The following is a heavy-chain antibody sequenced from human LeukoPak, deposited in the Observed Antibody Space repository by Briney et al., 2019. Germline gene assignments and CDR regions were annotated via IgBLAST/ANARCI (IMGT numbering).Heavy chain of an antibody. D-gene: IGHD2-2*01. J-gene: IGHJ6*04. CDR3: ARVREYCSSTSCYDDYYYGMDV. CDR1: GFTFSSYS. CDR2: TSSSSSYI. V-gene: IGHV3-21*01. Sequence: GGSLSLSCAASGFTFSSYSMDWVRQAPGKGLEWVSSTSSSSSYIYYADSVKGRFTISRDNAKNSLYLQMNSLRAEDTAVYYCARVREYCSSTSCYDDYYYGMDVWGKGTTVTVSS.